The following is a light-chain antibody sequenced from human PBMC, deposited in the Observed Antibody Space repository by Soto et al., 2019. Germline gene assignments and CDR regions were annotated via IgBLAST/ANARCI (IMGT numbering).Light chain of an antibody. Sequence: SLLTQPPSVSAAPGQKVTISCSGSSSNIGGNSVSWYQQLPGTAPKLLIYDDNKRPSGIPDRFSGSKSGTSATLGITGFQTGDEADYYCGSWDSSLSAYVVGNGTKVTV. J-gene: IGLJ1*01. V-gene: IGLV1-51*01. CDR1: SSNIGGNS. CDR2: DDN. CDR3: GSWDSSLSAYV.